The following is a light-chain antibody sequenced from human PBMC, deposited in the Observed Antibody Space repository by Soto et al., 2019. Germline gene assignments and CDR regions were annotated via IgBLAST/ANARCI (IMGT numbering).Light chain of an antibody. CDR1: SSDVGGYRY. CDR3: SSYTSSSTVI. Sequence: QSALTQPASVSGSPGQSITISCTGTSSDVGGYRYVSWYQQHPGKAPKFLIYDVSNRPSGVSNRFSGSKSGNTASLTISGLQAEDEADYYCSSYTSSSTVIFGGGTKVTVL. CDR2: DVS. J-gene: IGLJ2*01. V-gene: IGLV2-14*03.